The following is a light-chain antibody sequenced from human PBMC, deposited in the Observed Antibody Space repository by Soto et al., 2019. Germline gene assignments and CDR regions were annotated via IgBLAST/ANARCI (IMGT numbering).Light chain of an antibody. CDR2: RNN. CDR3: AAWDDSLSGPWV. Sequence: QSVLTQPPSASGTPGQRVTISCSGSSSNIGSNYVYWYQQLPGTAPKLLIYRNNQRPSGVPDRFSGPKSGTSASLAISGLRSEDEADYYCAAWDDSLSGPWVFGGGTKVTVL. J-gene: IGLJ3*02. CDR1: SSNIGSNY. V-gene: IGLV1-47*01.